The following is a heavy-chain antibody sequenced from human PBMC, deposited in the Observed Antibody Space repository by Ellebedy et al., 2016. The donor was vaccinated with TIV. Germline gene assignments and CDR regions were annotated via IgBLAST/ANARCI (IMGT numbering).Heavy chain of an antibody. Sequence: AASVKVSCKASGYTFTGYYMHWVRQAPGKGLEWMGGFDPQDGETIYAQKFQGRVTMNEDTSTDTAYMELSSLRSEDTAVYYCATWSMRMAVYGMDVWGQGTTVTVSS. CDR1: GYTFTGYY. D-gene: IGHD2/OR15-2a*01. CDR2: FDPQDGET. CDR3: ATWSMRMAVYGMDV. V-gene: IGHV1-24*01. J-gene: IGHJ6*02.